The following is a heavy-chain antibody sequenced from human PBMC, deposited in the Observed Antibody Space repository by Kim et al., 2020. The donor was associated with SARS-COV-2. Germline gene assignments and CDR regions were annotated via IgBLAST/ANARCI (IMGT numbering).Heavy chain of an antibody. J-gene: IGHJ4*02. CDR1: GFTFSSYG. Sequence: GGSLRLSCAASGFTFSSYGMHWVRQAPGKGLEWVAVISYDGSNKYYADSVKGRFTISRDNSKNTLYLQMNSLRAEDTAVYYCAKVMDYDFWSGYWGFDYWGQGTLVTVSS. CDR3: AKVMDYDFWSGYWGFDY. V-gene: IGHV3-30*18. D-gene: IGHD3-3*01. CDR2: ISYDGSNK.